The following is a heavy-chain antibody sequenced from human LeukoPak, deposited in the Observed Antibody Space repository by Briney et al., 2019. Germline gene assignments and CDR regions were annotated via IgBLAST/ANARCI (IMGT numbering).Heavy chain of an antibody. V-gene: IGHV3-21*01. CDR2: ISSSSSYI. CDR1: GFTFSSYS. J-gene: IGHJ3*02. Sequence: GGSLRLSCAASGFTFSSYSMNWVRQAPGKGLEWVSSISSSSSYIYYADSVKGRFTISRDNAKNSLYLQMNSLRAEDTAVYYCARDIADIVVVVAANSDAFDIWGQGTMVTVSS. CDR3: ARDIADIVVVVAANSDAFDI. D-gene: IGHD2-15*01.